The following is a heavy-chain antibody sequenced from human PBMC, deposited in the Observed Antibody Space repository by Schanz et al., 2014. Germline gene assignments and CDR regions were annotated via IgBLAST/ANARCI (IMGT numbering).Heavy chain of an antibody. CDR2: ISNNGDST. J-gene: IGHJ2*01. CDR1: GFTFSTFA. D-gene: IGHD5-18*01. CDR3: ERAGTGMEGWYFEL. V-gene: IGHV3-64D*06. Sequence: EVQLVESGGDLVQPGGSLRLSCSASGFTFSTFAMHWVRQAPGKGLEYISAISNNGDSTYYADSVKGRFTISRDNSKNTLFRQMNGLRVDYMAVYYCERAGTGMEGWYFELWGRGTLVTVSS.